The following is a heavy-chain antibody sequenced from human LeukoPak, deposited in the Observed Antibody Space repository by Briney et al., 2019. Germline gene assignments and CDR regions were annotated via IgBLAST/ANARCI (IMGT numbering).Heavy chain of an antibody. Sequence: GGSLRLSCAASGFSFSNYGMNWVRQAPGKGLEWVSGIIGSGGTTYYADSVKGRFTISRDNSKNTLYLQMNSLRPEDTAVYYCARDQQNGYSSGWSFDSWGQGTLVTVSS. CDR1: GFSFSNYG. D-gene: IGHD6-19*01. CDR2: IIGSGGTT. V-gene: IGHV3-23*01. CDR3: ARDQQNGYSSGWSFDS. J-gene: IGHJ5*01.